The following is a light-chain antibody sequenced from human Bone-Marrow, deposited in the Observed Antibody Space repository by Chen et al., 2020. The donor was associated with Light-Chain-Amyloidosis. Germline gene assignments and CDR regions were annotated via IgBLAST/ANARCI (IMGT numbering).Light chain of an antibody. CDR3: SSYTSSNTYV. Sequence: QSALTQPASVSGSPGQSITISCTGTSSDIGDYNYVSWYAQFPGRASKLMIYEVSNRPSGVSTRFSGSKSGNTASLTISGLQAEDEADYYCSSYTSSNTYVFGTGTKVTVL. J-gene: IGLJ1*01. CDR2: EVS. CDR1: SSDIGDYNY. V-gene: IGLV2-14*01.